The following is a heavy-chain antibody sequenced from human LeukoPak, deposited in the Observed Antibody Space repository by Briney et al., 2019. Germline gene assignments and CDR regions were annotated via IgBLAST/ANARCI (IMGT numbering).Heavy chain of an antibody. Sequence: PGGSLRLSCAASGFTFSSYWMYWVRQAPGKGLVWVSRINSDGSSRSNADSVKGRFTISRDNAKNTLYLQMNSLRAEDTAVYYCARDGYNYYMDVWGKGTTVTVSS. CDR3: ARDGYNYYMDV. V-gene: IGHV3-74*01. CDR2: INSDGSSR. CDR1: GFTFSSYW. J-gene: IGHJ6*03.